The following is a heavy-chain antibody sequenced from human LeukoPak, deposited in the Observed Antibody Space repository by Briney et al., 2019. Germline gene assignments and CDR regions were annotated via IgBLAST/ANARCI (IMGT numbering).Heavy chain of an antibody. D-gene: IGHD3-10*01. CDR3: ARDRRGTTLRGYFDY. CDR1: GFTFSSYS. Sequence: GGSLRLSCAASGFTFSSYSMNWVRQAPGKGLEWVSSISSSSSYIYYADSVKGRFTISRDNAKNSLYLQTNSLRAEDTAVYYCARDRRGTTLRGYFDYWGQGTLVTVSS. V-gene: IGHV3-21*01. CDR2: ISSSSSYI. J-gene: IGHJ4*02.